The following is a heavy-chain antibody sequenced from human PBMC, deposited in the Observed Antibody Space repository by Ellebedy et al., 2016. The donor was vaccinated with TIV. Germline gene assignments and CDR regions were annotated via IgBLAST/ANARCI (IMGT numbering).Heavy chain of an antibody. Sequence: PGGSLRLSCAASGFTFSSYWMHWVRQAPGKGLVWVSRINSDGSSTSYADSVKGRFTISRDNAKNTLYLQMNSLRAEDTAVYYCARDPTITMVRGVTHFDYWGQGTLVTVSS. J-gene: IGHJ4*02. CDR2: INSDGSST. CDR1: GFTFSSYW. D-gene: IGHD3-10*01. V-gene: IGHV3-74*01. CDR3: ARDPTITMVRGVTHFDY.